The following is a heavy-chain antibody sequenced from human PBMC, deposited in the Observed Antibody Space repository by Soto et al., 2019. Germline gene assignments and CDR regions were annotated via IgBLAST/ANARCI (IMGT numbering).Heavy chain of an antibody. J-gene: IGHJ4*02. CDR1: GYTFTTYA. V-gene: IGHV1-3*01. D-gene: IGHD3-10*01. CDR3: AREMVRGVGSDY. Sequence: ASVKVSCKASGYTFTTYAMHWVRQAPGQRLEWMGWINAVNGDTKYSQKFQGRVTMTTDTSTSTAYMELRSLRSDDTAVFYCAREMVRGVGSDYWGQGTLVTVSS. CDR2: INAVNGDT.